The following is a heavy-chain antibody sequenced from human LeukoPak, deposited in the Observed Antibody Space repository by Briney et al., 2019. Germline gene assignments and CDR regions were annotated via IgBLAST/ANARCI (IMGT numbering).Heavy chain of an antibody. V-gene: IGHV4-59*08. CDR1: GGSFSGYY. J-gene: IGHJ4*02. CDR3: AGIAAAAYSY. D-gene: IGHD6-13*01. CDR2: IYYSGST. Sequence: SETLSLTCAVYGGSFSGYYWSWIRQPPGKGLEWIGYIYYSGSTNYNPSLKNRVTISVDTSKNQFSLKLSSVTAADTAVYYCAGIAAAAYSYWGQGTLVTVSS.